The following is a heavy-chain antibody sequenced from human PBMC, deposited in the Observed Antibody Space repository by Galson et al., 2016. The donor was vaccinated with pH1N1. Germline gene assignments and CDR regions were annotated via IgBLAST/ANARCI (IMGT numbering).Heavy chain of an antibody. Sequence: SLRLSCAASGFTFSSFAMNWVRQGPGQGLEWVSSISSTGGETYYADSVKGRFTFARDNSKNTLYLQVNSLRAEDTAVYFCAKTTTHDLWYYYGVDVWGHGTAVTVSS. D-gene: IGHD3-10*01. CDR2: ISSTGGET. J-gene: IGHJ6*02. V-gene: IGHV3-23*01. CDR1: GFTFSSFA. CDR3: AKTTTHDLWYYYGVDV.